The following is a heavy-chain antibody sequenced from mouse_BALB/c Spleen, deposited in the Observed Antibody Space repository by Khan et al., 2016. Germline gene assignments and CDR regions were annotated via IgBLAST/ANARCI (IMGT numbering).Heavy chain of an antibody. CDR3: TGGNPWDFDV. D-gene: IGHD1-1*02. J-gene: IGHJ1*01. Sequence: EVQLEESGGGLVQPGGSMKFSCEASGFTFSNYWMSWVRQSPQKGLEWVAEIRLRSDNYTTHYAVYVKGSFTISRDDSHRRLFLHMNSLRAEDTGIYYCTGGNPWDFDVWGAGTTVTVSS. CDR1: GFTFSNYW. V-gene: IGHV6-6*02. CDR2: IRLRSDNYTT.